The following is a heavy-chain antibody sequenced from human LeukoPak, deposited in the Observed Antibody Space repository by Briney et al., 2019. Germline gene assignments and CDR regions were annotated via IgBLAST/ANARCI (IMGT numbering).Heavy chain of an antibody. Sequence: SVKVSCKASGGTFSGYAISWVRQAPGQGLEWMGRIIPILAIANFAQKFQGRVTITADKSTSTAYMELSSLRSEDTAVYYCARGGGYCTNGVCSRRTRYYGMDVWGQGTTVTVSS. V-gene: IGHV1-69*04. CDR1: GGTFSGYA. D-gene: IGHD2-8*01. CDR3: ARGGGYCTNGVCSRRTRYYGMDV. J-gene: IGHJ6*02. CDR2: IIPILAIA.